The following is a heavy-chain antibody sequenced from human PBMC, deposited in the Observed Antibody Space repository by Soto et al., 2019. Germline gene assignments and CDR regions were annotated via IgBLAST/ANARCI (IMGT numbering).Heavy chain of an antibody. Sequence: PXGTLSIANTVSGGSFSSFYGTWIRQTPGKGLEWIGYIQTRQSVNYNPSLNSRFTISHDTSKRQFSLKVNSVTAADTAVYYCASVVASAGNLVPYYFDSWGQGILVTVSS. CDR2: IQTRQSV. D-gene: IGHD5-12*01. V-gene: IGHV4-4*08. CDR3: ASVVASAGNLVPYYFDS. J-gene: IGHJ4*02. CDR1: GGSFSSFY.